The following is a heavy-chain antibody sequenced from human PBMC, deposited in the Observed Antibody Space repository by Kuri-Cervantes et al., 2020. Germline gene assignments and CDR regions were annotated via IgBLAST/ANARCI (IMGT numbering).Heavy chain of an antibody. D-gene: IGHD6-19*01. J-gene: IGHJ4*02. V-gene: IGHV3-9*01. Sequence: GGSLRLSCAASGFTFDDYAMHWVRQAPGKGLEWVSGVSWNGGSKGYVDSVKGRFTISRDNAKNSLYLQMTSLRAEDTAVYYCATDWRYDSGWYEGEFDYWGQGTLVTVSS. CDR2: VSWNGGSK. CDR1: GFTFDDYA. CDR3: ATDWRYDSGWYEGEFDY.